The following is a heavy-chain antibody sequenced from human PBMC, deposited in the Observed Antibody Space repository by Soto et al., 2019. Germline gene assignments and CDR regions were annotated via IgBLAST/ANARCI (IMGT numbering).Heavy chain of an antibody. J-gene: IGHJ6*02. D-gene: IGHD1-1*01. CDR3: ARDYNMDV. V-gene: IGHV3-23*01. Sequence: GGSLRLSCAVSGFTFSYHGMSWVRQSPGKGLEWVSSIGVDEADTFYADSVKGRFTISRDNFKNTVYLQMNSLRAEDTALYYCARDYNMDVWDQGTTVTVSS. CDR1: GFTFSYHG. CDR2: IGVDEADT.